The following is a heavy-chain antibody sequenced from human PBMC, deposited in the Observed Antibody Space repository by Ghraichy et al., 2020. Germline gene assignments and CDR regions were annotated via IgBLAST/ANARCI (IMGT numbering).Heavy chain of an antibody. CDR3: ARALEGGWSGHYYYYMDV. CDR1: GGSISSYY. J-gene: IGHJ6*03. Sequence: SQTLSLTCTVSGGSISSYYWSWIRQPAGKGLEWIGRIYPSGSTNYSPSLKSRVTMSVDTSKNQFSLRLSSVTAADTAVYYCARALEGGWSGHYYYYMDVWGKGTTVTVSS. D-gene: IGHD3-3*01. CDR2: IYPSGST. V-gene: IGHV4-4*07.